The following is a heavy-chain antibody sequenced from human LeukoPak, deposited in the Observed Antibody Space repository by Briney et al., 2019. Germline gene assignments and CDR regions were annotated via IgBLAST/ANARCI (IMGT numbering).Heavy chain of an antibody. CDR1: GGSISSYY. D-gene: IGHD4-23*01. V-gene: IGHV4-59*01. J-gene: IGHJ4*02. CDR2: IYYSGGT. CDR3: ARGGSAVTDFDY. Sequence: SETLSLTCPVSGGSISSYYWSWIRQPPGKGLEWLRYIYYSGGTNYNPSLKSRVTISVATSKNQFSLKLRSVTAADTAVYYCARGGSAVTDFDYWGQGTLVTVSS.